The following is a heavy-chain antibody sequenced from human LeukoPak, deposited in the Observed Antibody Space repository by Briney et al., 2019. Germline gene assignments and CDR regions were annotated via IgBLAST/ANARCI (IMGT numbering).Heavy chain of an antibody. D-gene: IGHD3-22*01. Sequence: PSETLSLTCTVSGGSISSSSYYWGWIRQPPGKGLEWIGSIYYSGSTYYNPSLQSRVTISVDTSKNQFSLKLSSVTAADTAVYYCARADSGGLIADWGQGTLVTVSS. CDR1: GGSISSSSYY. J-gene: IGHJ4*02. CDR2: IYYSGST. CDR3: ARADSGGLIAD. V-gene: IGHV4-39*07.